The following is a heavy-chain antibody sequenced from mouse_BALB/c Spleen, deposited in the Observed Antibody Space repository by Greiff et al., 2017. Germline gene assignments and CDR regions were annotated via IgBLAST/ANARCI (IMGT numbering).Heavy chain of an antibody. CDR3: ARGYDEGYYYAMDY. D-gene: IGHD2-12*01. V-gene: IGHV5-4*02. Sequence: DVQLVESGGGLVKPGGSLKLSCAASGFTFSDYYMYWVRQTPEKRLEWVATISDGGSYTYYPDSVKGRFTISRDNAKNNLYLQMSSLKSEDTAMYYCARGYDEGYYYAMDYWGQGTSVTVSS. CDR2: ISDGGSYT. CDR1: GFTFSDYY. J-gene: IGHJ4*01.